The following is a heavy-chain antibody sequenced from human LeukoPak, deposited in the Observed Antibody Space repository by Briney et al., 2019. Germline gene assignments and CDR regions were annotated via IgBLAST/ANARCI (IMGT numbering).Heavy chain of an antibody. CDR3: ARRYRLGATNY. V-gene: IGHV3-30-3*01. D-gene: IGHD1-26*01. Sequence: GRSLRLSCAASGFTFSDYAMHWVRQAPGKGLEWLTVISYDGSIKSYADSVKGRFTISRDNSENTLYLHMNSLRAEDTALYYCARRYRLGATNYWGQGTLVTVSS. CDR2: ISYDGSIK. CDR1: GFTFSDYA. J-gene: IGHJ4*02.